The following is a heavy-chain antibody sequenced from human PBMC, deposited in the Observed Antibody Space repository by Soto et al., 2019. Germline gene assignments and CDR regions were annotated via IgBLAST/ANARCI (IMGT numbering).Heavy chain of an antibody. D-gene: IGHD3-10*01. V-gene: IGHV3-13*04. CDR2: IGSAGDT. CDR1: GFTFSTYD. CDR3: ARVDRKAGSASSGIDY. Sequence: EVQLVESGGGLVQPGGSLRLSCAASGFTFSTYDMHWVRQATGKGLEWVSSIGSAGDTYYPGSVKDRFTISSGNDKNSLYRQLRSLRAVDTAGYFCARVDRKAGSASSGIDYWGQGTLVTVSS. J-gene: IGHJ4*02.